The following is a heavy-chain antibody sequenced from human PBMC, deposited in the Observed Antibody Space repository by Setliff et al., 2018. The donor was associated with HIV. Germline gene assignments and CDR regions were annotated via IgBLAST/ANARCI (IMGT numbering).Heavy chain of an antibody. Sequence: PGGSLRLSCAASGFTFSNYEMNWVRQAPGKGLDWVSYISSSGSTDYYADSVKGRFTISRDNAKNSLYLQMNSLKTEDTAVYYCTTIVGFCSSTRCYSDYWGQGTLVTVSS. CDR2: ISSSGSTD. CDR3: TTIVGFCSSTRCYSDY. CDR1: GFTFSNYE. D-gene: IGHD2-2*01. J-gene: IGHJ4*02. V-gene: IGHV3-48*03.